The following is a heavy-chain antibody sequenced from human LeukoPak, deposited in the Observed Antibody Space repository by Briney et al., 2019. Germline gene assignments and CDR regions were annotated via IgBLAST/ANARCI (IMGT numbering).Heavy chain of an antibody. D-gene: IGHD2-21*02. Sequence: SGPALVKPTQTLTLTCTFSGFSLSTSGMCVSWIRQPPGKALEWLARIDWDDDKYYSTSLKTRLTIFKDPSKNQVVLTMTNMDPVDTATYYCARTRYGDYYFDYWGQGTLVTVSS. CDR3: ARTRYGDYYFDY. CDR1: GFSLSTSGMC. V-gene: IGHV2-70*11. CDR2: IDWDDDK. J-gene: IGHJ4*02.